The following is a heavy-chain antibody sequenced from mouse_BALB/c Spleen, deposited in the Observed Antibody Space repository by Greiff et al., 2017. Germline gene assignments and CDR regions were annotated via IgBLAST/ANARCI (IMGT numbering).Heavy chain of an antibody. D-gene: IGHD1-1*02. Sequence: VQLQQSGAELVKPGASVKLSCTASGFNFKDTYMHWVKQRPEQGLEWIGRIDPANGNTKYDPKFQGKATITADTSSNTAYLQLSSLTSEDTAVYYCARRTRRWYYFDYWGQGTTLTVAS. J-gene: IGHJ2*01. CDR3: ARRTRRWYYFDY. CDR2: IDPANGNT. V-gene: IGHV14-3*02. CDR1: GFNFKDTY.